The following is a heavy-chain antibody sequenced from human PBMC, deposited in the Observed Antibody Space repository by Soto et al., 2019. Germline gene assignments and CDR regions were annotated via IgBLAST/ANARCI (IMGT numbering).Heavy chain of an antibody. CDR3: ARGPEDCDAPRWDY. CDR1: GYNFNQYY. Sequence: QVQLMQSGAEVRKPGASVRLSCETSGYNFNQYYIHWVRQAPGQGLEWMGIINLRGGTTEYAPKLRGRVTVTGDTSTKTAYMELRSLRSEDTAMYFCARGPEDCDAPRWDYWGQGTLVTVSS. D-gene: IGHD1-26*01. J-gene: IGHJ4*02. CDR2: INLRGGTT. V-gene: IGHV1-46*02.